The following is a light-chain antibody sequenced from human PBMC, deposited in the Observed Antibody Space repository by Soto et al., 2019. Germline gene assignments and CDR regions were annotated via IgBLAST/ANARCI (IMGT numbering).Light chain of an antibody. CDR3: QQFGRSPPSWT. CDR2: GAS. CDR1: QSVSSNS. Sequence: ETVLTQSPGTLSLSPGERATLSCRSSQSVSSNSLAWYQQKPGQAPRLLMYGASTRATGIPDRFSGSGSGTDFTLTIRRLEPEDVAVYYCQQFGRSPPSWTFGQGTKVDIK. J-gene: IGKJ1*01. V-gene: IGKV3-20*01.